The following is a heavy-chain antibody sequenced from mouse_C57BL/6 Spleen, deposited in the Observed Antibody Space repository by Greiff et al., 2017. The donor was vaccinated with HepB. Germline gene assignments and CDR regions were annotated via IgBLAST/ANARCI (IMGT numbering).Heavy chain of an antibody. V-gene: IGHV10-1*01. CDR2: IRSKSNNYAT. J-gene: IGHJ1*03. D-gene: IGHD2-3*01. CDR3: VRQRGDGYYLWYFDV. CDR1: GFSFNTYA. Sequence: EVKLLESGGGLVQPKGSLKLSCAASGFSFNTYAMNWVRQAPGKGLEWVARIRSKSNNYATYYADSVKDRFTISRDDSESMLYLQMNNLKTEDPAMYYCVRQRGDGYYLWYFDVWGTGTTVTVSS.